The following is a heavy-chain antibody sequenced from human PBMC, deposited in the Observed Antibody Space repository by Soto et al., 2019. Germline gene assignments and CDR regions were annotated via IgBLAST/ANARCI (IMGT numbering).Heavy chain of an antibody. D-gene: IGHD2-15*01. CDR2: TRNKANSYAT. Sequence: TGGSLRLSCAASEFTLSDQYMDWVRQAPGKGLEWVGRTRNKANSYATQYAASVKGRFTISRDDSKNSLYLQMNSLKTEDTALYYCARVFGLLLDYWGQGTLVTVSS. J-gene: IGHJ4*02. CDR3: ARVFGLLLDY. CDR1: EFTLSDQY. V-gene: IGHV3-72*01.